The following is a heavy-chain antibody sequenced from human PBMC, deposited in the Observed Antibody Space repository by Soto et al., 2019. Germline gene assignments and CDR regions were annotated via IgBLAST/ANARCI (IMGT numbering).Heavy chain of an antibody. CDR1: GFTFSDYG. V-gene: IGHV3-23*01. Sequence: EVQLSESGGGLVEPGGSLRLSCAASGFTFSDYGMSWVRQAPGKGLEWVSGVSGSGDSGTGDRTYYADSVKGRFTISRDNSKNTLYLQMNSLRAEDTAVYYWAKDEKGVIADYFDCWGQGTLVTVSS. CDR3: AKDEKGVIADYFDC. J-gene: IGHJ4*02. D-gene: IGHD3-10*01. CDR2: VSGSGDSGTGDRT.